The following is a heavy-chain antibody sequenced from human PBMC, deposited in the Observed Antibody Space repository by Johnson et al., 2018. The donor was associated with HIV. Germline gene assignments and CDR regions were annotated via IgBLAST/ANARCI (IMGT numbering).Heavy chain of an antibody. CDR1: GFTFSNAW. J-gene: IGHJ3*02. Sequence: VQLVESGGGLIKPGGSLRLSCAASGFTFSNAWMSWVRQAPGKGLEWVARIKSKTDGGTTDYAAPVKGRFTISRDDSKNTLYLQMNSLRAEDKAVYYWARRFCSSTGCYKGRAFDIWGQGTMVTVSS. CDR3: ARRFCSSTGCYKGRAFDI. D-gene: IGHD2-2*02. CDR2: IKSKTDGGTT. V-gene: IGHV3-15*01.